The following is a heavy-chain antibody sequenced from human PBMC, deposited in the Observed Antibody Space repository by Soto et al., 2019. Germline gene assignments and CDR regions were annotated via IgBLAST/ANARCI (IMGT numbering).Heavy chain of an antibody. CDR2: INAGNGNT. CDR1: GYTFSNYG. Sequence: ASVKVSCKASGYTFSNYGIHWVRQVPGQRLEWMGLINAGNGNTKYSQKFQGRVTITRDTSASTAYMELSSLRSEDTAVYYCVLPLYRSGPYIDFRGQGTLVTLSS. D-gene: IGHD6-19*01. V-gene: IGHV1-3*01. CDR3: VLPLYRSGPYIDF. J-gene: IGHJ4*02.